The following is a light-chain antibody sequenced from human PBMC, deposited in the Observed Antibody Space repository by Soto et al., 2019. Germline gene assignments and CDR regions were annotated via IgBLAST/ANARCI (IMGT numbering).Light chain of an antibody. CDR1: SSNIGAGYD. J-gene: IGLJ2*01. Sequence: QAVVTQPPSVSGAPGQRVTISCTGSSSNIGAGYDVHWYKHLPGTAPKLLIYDNNNRPSGVPDRFSGSKSGTSASLAITGLLAEDEADYYCQSYDTSLSAVVFGGGTKLTVL. V-gene: IGLV1-40*01. CDR3: QSYDTSLSAVV. CDR2: DNN.